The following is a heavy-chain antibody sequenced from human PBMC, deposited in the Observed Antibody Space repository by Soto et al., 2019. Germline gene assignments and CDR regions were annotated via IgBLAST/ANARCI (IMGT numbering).Heavy chain of an antibody. CDR3: TRAPLGIIVAPDF. Sequence: GASVKVSCKASGYTFTGYYMHWVRQAPGQGLEWVGWINPNSGGTNYAQKFQGWVTMTRDTSISTAYMELSSLTSEDTAVYYCTRAPLGIIVAPDFWGQGTLVTVSS. D-gene: IGHD3-22*01. CDR1: GYTFTGYY. CDR2: INPNSGGT. V-gene: IGHV1-2*04. J-gene: IGHJ4*02.